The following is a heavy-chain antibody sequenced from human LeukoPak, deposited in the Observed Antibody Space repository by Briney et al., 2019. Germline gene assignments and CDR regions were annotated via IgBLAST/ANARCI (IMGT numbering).Heavy chain of an antibody. V-gene: IGHV4-39*01. CDR2: IYYSGST. CDR1: GGSISSSSYY. CDR3: ARGNWFDP. Sequence: SETLSLTCTVSGGSISSSSYYWGWIRQPPGKGLEWIGSIYYSGSTYYNPSLKSRVTISVDTSKNQFSLKLSSVTAADTAVYYCARGNWFDPWGQGTLVTVSS. J-gene: IGHJ5*02.